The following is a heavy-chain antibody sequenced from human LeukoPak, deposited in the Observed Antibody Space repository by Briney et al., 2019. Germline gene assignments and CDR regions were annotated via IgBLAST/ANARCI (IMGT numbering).Heavy chain of an antibody. Sequence: ASVKVSCKASGGTFSSYAISWVRQAPGQGLEWMGRINPNSGGTNYAQKFQGRVTMTRDTSISTAYMELSRLRSDDTAVYYCAKTIADGRFDPWGQGTLVTVSS. CDR1: GGTFSSYA. CDR3: AKTIADGRFDP. CDR2: INPNSGGT. D-gene: IGHD6-13*01. J-gene: IGHJ5*02. V-gene: IGHV1-2*06.